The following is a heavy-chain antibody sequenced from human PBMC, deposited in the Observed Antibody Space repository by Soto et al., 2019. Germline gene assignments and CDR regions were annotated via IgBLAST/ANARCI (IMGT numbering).Heavy chain of an antibody. V-gene: IGHV4-39*01. Sequence: PSETLSLTCTVSGGSISSSSHYWGWIRQPPGKGLEWIGSIYYSGSTYYNPSLKSRVTISVDTSKNQFSLKLSSVTAADTAVYYCARRWYSSSSLYYYYYGMDVWGQGTTVTVSS. CDR2: IYYSGST. CDR3: ARRWYSSSSLYYYYYGMDV. CDR1: GGSISSSSHY. J-gene: IGHJ6*02. D-gene: IGHD6-6*01.